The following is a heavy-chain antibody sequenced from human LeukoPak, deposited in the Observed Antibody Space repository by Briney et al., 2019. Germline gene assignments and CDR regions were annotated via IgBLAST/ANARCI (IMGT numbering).Heavy chain of an antibody. CDR1: GGTFNNYP. CDR2: IIPIFGTT. J-gene: IGHJ5*02. D-gene: IGHD6-13*01. CDR3: AGVGGGSSTWYGWFDP. Sequence: ASVKVSCKASGGTFNNYPISWVRQAPGQGLEWMGGIIPIFGTTNYAPKFQGRVTFTADESTSTVYMELSSLRSEDTAVYYCAGVGGGSSTWYGWFDPWGQGTLVTVSS. V-gene: IGHV1-69*13.